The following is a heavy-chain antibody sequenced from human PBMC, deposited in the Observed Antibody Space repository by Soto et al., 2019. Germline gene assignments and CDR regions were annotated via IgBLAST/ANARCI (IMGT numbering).Heavy chain of an antibody. J-gene: IGHJ5*02. CDR1: GGSFSGYY. V-gene: IGHV4-34*01. Sequence: QVQLQQWGAGLLKPSETLSLTCAVYGGSFSGYYWSWIRQPPGKGLEWIGEINHSGSTNYNPSLKSRVTISVDTSKNQFSLKLSSATAADTAVYYCARDKQWLVRHHPRWFDPWDQGTLVTVSS. CDR2: INHSGST. D-gene: IGHD6-19*01. CDR3: ARDKQWLVRHHPRWFDP.